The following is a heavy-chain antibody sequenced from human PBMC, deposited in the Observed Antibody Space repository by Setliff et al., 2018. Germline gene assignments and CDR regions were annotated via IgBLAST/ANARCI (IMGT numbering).Heavy chain of an antibody. CDR1: GASVSSFDYY. CDR3: ARTHCTTTGCFYFHY. D-gene: IGHD2-8*01. J-gene: IGHJ4*02. V-gene: IGHV4-30-4*01. CDR2: ISHGVST. Sequence: SETLSLTCTVSGASVSSFDYYWSWIRQPPGKGLEYIGHISHGVSTSYSPSLKGRLSISADTSKNQFSLKLTSVTAADTAVYYCARTHCTTTGCFYFHYWGQGTVVTVSS.